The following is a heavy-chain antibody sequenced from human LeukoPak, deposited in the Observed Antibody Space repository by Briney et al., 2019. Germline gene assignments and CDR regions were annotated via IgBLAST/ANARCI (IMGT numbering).Heavy chain of an antibody. CDR1: GYTFTGYY. CDR2: INPNSGGT. Sequence: ASVKVSCKASGYTFTGYYMHWVRQAPGQGLEWMGWINPNSGGTNYAQKFQGRVTMTRDTSISTAYMELSSLRSEDTAVYYCARDEIDSSGYYLNWFDPWGQGTLVTVSS. V-gene: IGHV1-2*02. J-gene: IGHJ5*02. CDR3: ARDEIDSSGYYLNWFDP. D-gene: IGHD3-22*01.